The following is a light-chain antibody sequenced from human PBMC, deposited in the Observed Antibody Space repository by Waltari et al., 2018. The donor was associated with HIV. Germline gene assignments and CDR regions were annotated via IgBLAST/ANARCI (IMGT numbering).Light chain of an antibody. CDR2: GKN. CDR1: SLRSYY. J-gene: IGLJ2*01. CDR3: NSRDSSGNHVV. Sequence: SSEVTQAPAVSVALGQTVRITCQGDSLRSYYASCYQQKPGQAPVLVIYGKNNRPSGIPDRFSGSSSGNTASLTITGAQAEDEADYYCNSRDSSGNHVVFGGGTKLTVL. V-gene: IGLV3-19*01.